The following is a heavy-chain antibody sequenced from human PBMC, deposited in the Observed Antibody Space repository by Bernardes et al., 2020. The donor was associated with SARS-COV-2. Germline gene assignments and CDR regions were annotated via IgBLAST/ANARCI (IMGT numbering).Heavy chain of an antibody. CDR3: ARYVAALDY. D-gene: IGHD2-15*01. J-gene: IGHJ4*02. Sequence: VGALYPSCTSSGFTFRDSWMSWVRQVPGPGLAWVANINKIGSAQYYVDSVKGRFTISRDNTKNSVYLQMDSLRAEDTAVYYCARYVAALDYWGRGTLVAVSS. V-gene: IGHV3-7*01. CDR1: GFTFRDSW. CDR2: INKIGSAQ.